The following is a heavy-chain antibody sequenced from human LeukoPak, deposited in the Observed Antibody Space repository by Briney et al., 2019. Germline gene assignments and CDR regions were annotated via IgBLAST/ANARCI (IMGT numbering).Heavy chain of an antibody. J-gene: IGHJ3*02. D-gene: IGHD3-10*01. Sequence: PSETLSLTCTVSGGSISSSSYYWGWIRQPPGKGLEWIGSIYYSGSTYYNPSLKSRVTISVDTSKNQFSLKLSSVTAADTAVYYCARPAPTSRGAFDIWGQGTTVTVSS. CDR3: ARPAPTSRGAFDI. V-gene: IGHV4-39*01. CDR2: IYYSGST. CDR1: GGSISSSSYY.